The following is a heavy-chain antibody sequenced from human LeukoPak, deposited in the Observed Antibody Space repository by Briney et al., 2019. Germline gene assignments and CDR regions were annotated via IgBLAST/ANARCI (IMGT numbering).Heavy chain of an antibody. CDR1: GYTFTGYY. CDR3: AQYYYDSSGYFSGNDY. J-gene: IGHJ4*02. Sequence: ASVKVSCKASGYTFTGYYMHRVRQAPGQGLEWMGWINPNSGGTNYAQKFQGRVTMTRDTSISTAYMELSRLRSDDTAVYYCAQYYYDSSGYFSGNDYWGQGTLVTVSS. V-gene: IGHV1-2*02. CDR2: INPNSGGT. D-gene: IGHD3-22*01.